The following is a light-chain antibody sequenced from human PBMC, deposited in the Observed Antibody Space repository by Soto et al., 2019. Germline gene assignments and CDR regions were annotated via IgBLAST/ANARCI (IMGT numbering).Light chain of an antibody. Sequence: SALTQPASVSGSPGQSITISCTGTSSDVGGYNYVSWYQQHPGKAPKLMIYDVNNRPSGVSNRFSGSKSGNTASLTISGLQPEDEADYYCSSYTSSSTRVFGGWTKLTVL. CDR3: SSYTSSSTRV. CDR2: DVN. J-gene: IGLJ3*02. V-gene: IGLV2-14*01. CDR1: SSDVGGYNY.